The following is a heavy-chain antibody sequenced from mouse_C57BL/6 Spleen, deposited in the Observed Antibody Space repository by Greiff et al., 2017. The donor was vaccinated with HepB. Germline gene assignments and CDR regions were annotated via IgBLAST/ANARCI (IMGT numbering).Heavy chain of an antibody. CDR3: ARAGYYGSSYTY. CDR1: GYTFTSYW. J-gene: IGHJ3*01. Sequence: VKLQESGAELVMPGASVKLSCKASGYTFTSYWMHWVKQRPGQGLEWIGEIDPSDSYTNYNQKFKGKSTLTVDKSYSTAYMQLSSLTSEDSAVYYCARAGYYGSSYTYWGQGTLVTVSA. CDR2: IDPSDSYT. D-gene: IGHD1-1*01. V-gene: IGHV1-69*01.